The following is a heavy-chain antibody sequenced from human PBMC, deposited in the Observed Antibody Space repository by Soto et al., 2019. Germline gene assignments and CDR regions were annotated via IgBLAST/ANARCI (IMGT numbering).Heavy chain of an antibody. CDR2: INRKIGGETT. CDR3: TADHWS. J-gene: IGHJ4*02. Sequence: GGSLRLSCVVFKYTFSDAWMSWVRQAPGKGLEWVARINRKIGGETTDYAAPVEGRFTIARDDSKNTLYLQMSSLKIEDTAVYFCTADHWSWGQGTLVTVSS. CDR1: KYTFSDAW. D-gene: IGHD3-3*01. V-gene: IGHV3-15*01.